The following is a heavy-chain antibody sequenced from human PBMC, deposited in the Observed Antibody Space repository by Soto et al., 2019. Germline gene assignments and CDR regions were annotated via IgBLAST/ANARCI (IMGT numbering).Heavy chain of an antibody. D-gene: IGHD4-17*01. Sequence: EVQLVESGGGLVKPGGSLRLSCAASEFTFSNYSMNWVRQAPGKGLEWVSSVSRTSSYIYYADSVKGRFTISRDNAKNTLYLQMNSLRDEDTAVYYCARDVTVTTRYAFDMWGQGTMVTVSS. CDR1: EFTFSNYS. J-gene: IGHJ3*02. CDR2: VSRTSSYI. CDR3: ARDVTVTTRYAFDM. V-gene: IGHV3-21*06.